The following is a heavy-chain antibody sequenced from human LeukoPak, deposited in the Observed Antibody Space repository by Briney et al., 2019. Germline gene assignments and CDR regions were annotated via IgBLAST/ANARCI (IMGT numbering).Heavy chain of an antibody. CDR3: TKDPLGYCSSTSCQWPFEY. Sequence: GGSLRLSCAASGFTLSSYAMSWVRQAPGKGLEWVSTLSGSGGDTYYADSVKGRFTISRDNSKNTLFLQMNSLRAEDTAIYYCTKDPLGYCSSTSCQWPFEYWGQGTLVTFSS. D-gene: IGHD2-2*03. CDR1: GFTLSSYA. V-gene: IGHV3-23*01. CDR2: LSGSGGDT. J-gene: IGHJ4*02.